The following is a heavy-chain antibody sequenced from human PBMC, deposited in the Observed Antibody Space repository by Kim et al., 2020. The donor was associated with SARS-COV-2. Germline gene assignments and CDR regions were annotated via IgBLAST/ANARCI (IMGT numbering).Heavy chain of an antibody. Sequence: KFQGRVTITADKSTSTAYMELSSLRSEDTAVYYCARARSSGVAGTNYFDYWGQGTLVTVSS. V-gene: IGHV1-69*04. CDR3: ARARSSGVAGTNYFDY. J-gene: IGHJ4*02. D-gene: IGHD6-19*01.